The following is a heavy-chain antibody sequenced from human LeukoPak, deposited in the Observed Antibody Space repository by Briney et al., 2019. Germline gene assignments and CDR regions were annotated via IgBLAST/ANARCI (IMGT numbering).Heavy chain of an antibody. CDR3: ASASRDGYNQNFDH. V-gene: IGHV5-51*01. CDR1: GYDFSTYW. D-gene: IGHD5-24*01. Sequence: GESLKISCKGLGYDFSTYWNAWVRQRPGKGLEWMGIIYPGGSETRYDPSFQGQVTISADRSTSTAYLRWSSLRASDTAMYYCASASRDGYNQNFDHWGQGTLVTVSS. CDR2: IYPGGSET. J-gene: IGHJ4*02.